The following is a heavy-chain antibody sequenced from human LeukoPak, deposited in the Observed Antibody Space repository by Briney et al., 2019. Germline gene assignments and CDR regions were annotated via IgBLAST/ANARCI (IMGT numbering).Heavy chain of an antibody. CDR1: GFTFSSYA. D-gene: IGHD3-22*01. CDR2: ISGSGGST. V-gene: IGHV3-23*01. CDR3: AKVQGLYDSSGYPFDY. Sequence: GGSLRLSCAASGFTFSSYAMSWVRQAPGKGLEWVSAISGSGGSTYYADSVKGQFTISRDNSKNTLYLQMNSLRAEDTAVYYCAKVQGLYDSSGYPFDYWGQGTLVTVSS. J-gene: IGHJ4*02.